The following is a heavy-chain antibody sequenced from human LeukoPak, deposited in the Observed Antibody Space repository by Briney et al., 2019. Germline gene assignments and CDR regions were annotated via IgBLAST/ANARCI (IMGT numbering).Heavy chain of an antibody. J-gene: IGHJ4*02. CDR2: IYYSGST. D-gene: IGHD3-22*01. Sequence: SETLSLTCTVSGGSISSGGYYWSWIRQHPGKGLEWIGYIYYSGSTYYNPSLKSRVTISVDTSKNQFSLKLSSVTAADTAVYYCARGLTQYDSSGYSYYFDYWGQGTLLTVSS. V-gene: IGHV4-31*03. CDR3: ARGLTQYDSSGYSYYFDY. CDR1: GGSISSGGYY.